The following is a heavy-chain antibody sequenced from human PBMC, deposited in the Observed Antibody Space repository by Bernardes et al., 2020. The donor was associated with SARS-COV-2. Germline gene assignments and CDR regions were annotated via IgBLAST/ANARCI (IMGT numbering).Heavy chain of an antibody. Sequence: SLRLSCASSGFTFSSCAMSWVRQAPGKGLEWVSAISGSGGSTYYADSVKGRFTISRDNSKNTLYLQMNSLRAEDTAVYYCAKGTTMVIVVYFDYWGQGTLVTVSS. CDR3: AKGTTMVIVVYFDY. V-gene: IGHV3-23*01. CDR1: GFTFSSCA. CDR2: ISGSGGST. J-gene: IGHJ4*02. D-gene: IGHD3-22*01.